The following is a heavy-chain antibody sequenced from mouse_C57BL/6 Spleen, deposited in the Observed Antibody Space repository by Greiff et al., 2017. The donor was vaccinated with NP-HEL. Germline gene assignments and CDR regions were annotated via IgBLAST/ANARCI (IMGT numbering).Heavy chain of an antibody. J-gene: IGHJ2*01. CDR3: VRHKNDGYFDY. CDR1: GFSFNTYA. D-gene: IGHD2-3*01. Sequence: EVMLVESGGGLVQPKGSLKLSCAASGFSFNTYAMNWVRQAPGKGLEWVARIRSKSNNYATYYADSVKDRFTISRDDSESMLYLQMNNLKTEDTAMYYCVRHKNDGYFDYWGQGTTLTVSS. CDR2: IRSKSNNYAT. V-gene: IGHV10-1*01.